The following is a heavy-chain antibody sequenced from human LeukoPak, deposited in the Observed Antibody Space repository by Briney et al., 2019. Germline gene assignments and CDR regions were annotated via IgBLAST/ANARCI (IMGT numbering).Heavy chain of an antibody. Sequence: GGSLRLSCAASGFTFSSYSMNWVRQAPGKGLEWVSSISSSSSYIYYADSVKGRFTISRDNAKNSLYLQMNSLRAEDTAVYYCARDSLSGYTFGGVIVIGGFDYWGQGTLVTVSS. J-gene: IGHJ4*02. D-gene: IGHD3-16*02. CDR3: ARDSLSGYTFGGVIVIGGFDY. CDR1: GFTFSSYS. CDR2: ISSSSSYI. V-gene: IGHV3-21*01.